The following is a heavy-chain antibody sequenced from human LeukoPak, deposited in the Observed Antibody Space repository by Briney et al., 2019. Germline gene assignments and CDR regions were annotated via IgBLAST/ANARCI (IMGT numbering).Heavy chain of an antibody. J-gene: IGHJ4*02. CDR2: IYTSGST. D-gene: IGHD6-19*01. CDR1: GGSISSYY. CDR3: ARDHVAVASTFGPRIRYFDY. V-gene: IGHV4-4*07. Sequence: SETLSLTCTVSGGSISSYYWSWIRQPAGKGLEWIGRIYTSGSTNYNPSLKSRVTVSVDTSKNQFSLKLSSVTAADTAVYYCARDHVAVASTFGPRIRYFDYWGQGTLVTVSS.